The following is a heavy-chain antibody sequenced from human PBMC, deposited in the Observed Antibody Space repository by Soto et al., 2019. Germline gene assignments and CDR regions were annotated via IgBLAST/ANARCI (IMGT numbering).Heavy chain of an antibody. CDR3: ARAPRGGWFVP. CDR1: SDSISSSNW. CDR2: IYHSGST. Sequence: SETLSLTCGVSSDSISSSNWWNWVRQPPGKGLEWIGSIYHSGSTYYNPSLKSRVTISVDTSKNQFSLKLSSVTAADPAVYYCARAPRGGWFVPWGQGTLGT. V-gene: IGHV4-4*02. J-gene: IGHJ5*02. D-gene: IGHD3-16*01.